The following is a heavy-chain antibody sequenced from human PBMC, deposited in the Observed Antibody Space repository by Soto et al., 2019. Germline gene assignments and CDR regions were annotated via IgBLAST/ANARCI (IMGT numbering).Heavy chain of an antibody. CDR3: VRDRYVDY. J-gene: IGHJ4*02. Sequence: PGGSLRLSCSASGFTFKSHAMHWVRQAPGKGLEYVSSIHTSGETTFYADAVKGRFTISRDNFKNTLYLQMSGLRLDDTALYYCVRDRYVDYWGQGTLVTVSS. V-gene: IGHV3-64D*06. CDR2: IHTSGETT. CDR1: GFTFKSHA.